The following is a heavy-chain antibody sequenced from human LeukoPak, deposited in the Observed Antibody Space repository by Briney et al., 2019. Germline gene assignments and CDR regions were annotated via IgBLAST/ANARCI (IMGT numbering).Heavy chain of an antibody. V-gene: IGHV4-59*01. CDR3: ARGTKKFGYFDY. Sequence: SETLSLTCTVSGGSISSYYWSWLRQPPGQGLEWIGYSYCSGSTNYNPSLTSRVTISVDTSKNQFSLKLSSVTAADTAVYYCARGTKKFGYFDYWGQGTLVTVSS. D-gene: IGHD3-10*01. CDR1: GGSISSYY. J-gene: IGHJ4*02. CDR2: SYCSGST.